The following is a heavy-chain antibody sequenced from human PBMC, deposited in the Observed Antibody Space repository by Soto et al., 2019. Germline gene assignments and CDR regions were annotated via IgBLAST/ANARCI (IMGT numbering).Heavy chain of an antibody. D-gene: IGHD6-6*01. V-gene: IGHV4-34*01. CDR2: ISQSGNT. Sequence: PSETLSLTCSIYSGSFSGYYWSWIRQPPGKGLEWIGEISQSGNTNYSPSLKCRVSISIDTSKKQFSLNLASVSAADTAVYYCARAPKVSGSSQTRPGFWGQGTLVTVSS. CDR3: ARAPKVSGSSQTRPGF. J-gene: IGHJ4*02. CDR1: SGSFSGYY.